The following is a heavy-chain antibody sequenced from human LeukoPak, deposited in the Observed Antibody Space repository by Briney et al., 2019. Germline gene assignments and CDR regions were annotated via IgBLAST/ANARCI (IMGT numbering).Heavy chain of an antibody. Sequence: PSETLSLTCAVYGGSFSGYYWNWIRHAPGKGLEWIGEINHSGSTNYNPSRKSRVTTSVHTTKNQFSLKLSSVTAADAAVYYCARGMAVAGTAWFDPWGQGTLVTVSS. V-gene: IGHV4-34*01. D-gene: IGHD6-19*01. CDR3: ARGMAVAGTAWFDP. CDR2: INHSGST. CDR1: GGSFSGYY. J-gene: IGHJ5*02.